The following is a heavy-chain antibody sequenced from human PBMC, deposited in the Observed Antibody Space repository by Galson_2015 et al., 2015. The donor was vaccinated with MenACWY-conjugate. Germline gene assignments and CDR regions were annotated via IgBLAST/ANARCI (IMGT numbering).Heavy chain of an antibody. Sequence: SLRLSCAASGFTFSSYWMSWVRQAPGKGLEWVAYIKQDGSEKYYVDSVKGRVTISLDTSKNQFSLKLSSVTAADTAVYYCARKAAERDGNTRYWYFDLWGRGTLVTVSS. CDR3: ARKAAERDGNTRYWYFDL. V-gene: IGHV3-7*03. CDR2: IKQDGSEK. J-gene: IGHJ2*01. CDR1: GFTFSSYW. D-gene: IGHD5-24*01.